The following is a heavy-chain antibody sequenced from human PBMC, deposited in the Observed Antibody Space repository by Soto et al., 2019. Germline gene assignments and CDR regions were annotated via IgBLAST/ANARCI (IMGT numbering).Heavy chain of an antibody. Sequence: QVPLVQSGAAVKKPASSVKVSCKASGGTFSNYAISWVRQAPGQGLEWMGGIIPIFGTADYAQKFQGRVTITADESTSTAYMELSSLRSEDTAVYYCARDGGVYDYSPFDYCGQGTLVTVSA. V-gene: IGHV1-69*12. CDR2: IIPIFGTA. CDR3: ARDGGVYDYSPFDY. D-gene: IGHD4-4*01. CDR1: GGTFSNYA. J-gene: IGHJ4*02.